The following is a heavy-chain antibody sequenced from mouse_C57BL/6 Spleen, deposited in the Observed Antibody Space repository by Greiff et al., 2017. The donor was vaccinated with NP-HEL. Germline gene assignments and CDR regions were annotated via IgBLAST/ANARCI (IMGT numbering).Heavy chain of an antibody. Sequence: VQLQQSGPGLVKPSQSLSLTCSVTGYSITSGYYWNWIRQFPGNKLEWMGYISYDGSNNYNPSLKNRISITRDTSKNQFFLKLNSVTTEDTATYYCAREKDPYYSNYVDWYFDVWGTGTTVTVSS. J-gene: IGHJ1*03. D-gene: IGHD2-5*01. CDR2: ISYDGSN. CDR3: AREKDPYYSNYVDWYFDV. V-gene: IGHV3-6*01. CDR1: GYSITSGYY.